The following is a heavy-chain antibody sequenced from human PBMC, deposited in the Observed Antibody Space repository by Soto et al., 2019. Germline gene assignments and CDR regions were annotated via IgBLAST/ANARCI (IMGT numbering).Heavy chain of an antibody. J-gene: IGHJ5*02. D-gene: IGHD2-2*01. Sequence: GGSLRLSCAASGFTFDDYAMHWVRQAPGKCLEWVSGISWNSGSIGYADSVKGRFTISRDNAKNSLYLQMNSLRAEDTALYYCAKVYCSSTSCPWYNWFDPWGQGTLVTVSS. V-gene: IGHV3-9*01. CDR3: AKVYCSSTSCPWYNWFDP. CDR2: ISWNSGSI. CDR1: GFTFDDYA.